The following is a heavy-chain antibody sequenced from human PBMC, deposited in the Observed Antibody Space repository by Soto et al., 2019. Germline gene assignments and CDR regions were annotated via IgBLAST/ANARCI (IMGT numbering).Heavy chain of an antibody. CDR1: GYIFTSYY. D-gene: IGHD3-10*01. J-gene: IGHJ5*02. CDR3: ASGWAPGGSYNWFDP. CDR2: INPFDGSR. Sequence: ASVKVSCKASGYIFTSYYIHWVRQAPGQGLEWMGWINPFDGSRMFAQSFQGRVTMTRDTSTSTVYMEVSSLRSDDTAVYYCASGWAPGGSYNWFDPWGQATLVTVSS. V-gene: IGHV1-46*01.